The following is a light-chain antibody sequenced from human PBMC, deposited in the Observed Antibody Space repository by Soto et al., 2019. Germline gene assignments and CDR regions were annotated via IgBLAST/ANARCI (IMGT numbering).Light chain of an antibody. J-gene: IGKJ2*01. V-gene: IGKV1-39*01. Sequence: DIPMTQSPASLSASVGDRVTITCRASQSISSFLNWYQQKPGKAPKFLIYATSSVQSDVPSRFSGSGSGTDFTLTINSLQPEDFATYFCQQSFDTPFTFGQGTKLEIK. CDR1: QSISSF. CDR3: QQSFDTPFT. CDR2: ATS.